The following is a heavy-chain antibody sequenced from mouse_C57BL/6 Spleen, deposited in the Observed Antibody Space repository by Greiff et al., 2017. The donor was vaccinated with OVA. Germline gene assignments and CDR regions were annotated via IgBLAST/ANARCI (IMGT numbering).Heavy chain of an antibody. CDR3: AGMYYYGSYDY. CDR1: DYTFTSYW. D-gene: IGHD1-1*01. J-gene: IGHJ2*01. CDR2: FHPNSGST. V-gene: IGHV1-64*01. Sequence: VQLQQPGAELVKPGASVKLSCKASDYTFTSYWLHWVKRRPGRGLEWIGMFHPNSGSTNYNATFKSKATLTVDKSSNPAYLQLSTLTSEDSAVYYCAGMYYYGSYDYWGKGTTLTVAS.